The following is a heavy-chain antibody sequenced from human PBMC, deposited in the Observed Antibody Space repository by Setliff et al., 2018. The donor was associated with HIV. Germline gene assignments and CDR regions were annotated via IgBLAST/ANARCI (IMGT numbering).Heavy chain of an antibody. CDR2: IHYTGNT. D-gene: IGHD6-13*01. CDR1: GASISTTTYY. Sequence: PSETLSLTCTVSGASISTTTYYWGWIRQPPGKGLEWIGSIHYTGNTYNTPSLKSRLTISVDASKNQISLKLSSVTAADTAVYYCARDFKRYNSPCRFDPWGQGTLVTVS. V-gene: IGHV4-39*07. CDR3: ARDFKRYNSPCRFDP. J-gene: IGHJ5*02.